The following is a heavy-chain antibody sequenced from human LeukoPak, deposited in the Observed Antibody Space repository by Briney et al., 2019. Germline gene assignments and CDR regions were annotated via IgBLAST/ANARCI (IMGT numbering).Heavy chain of an antibody. D-gene: IGHD3-9*01. CDR2: FDPEDGET. CDR3: ARDHDDILTGGYWFDP. J-gene: IGHJ5*02. Sequence: ASVTVSCKVSGYTLTELSMHWVRQAPGKGLEWMGGFDPEDGETIYAQKFQGRVTMTEDTSTDTAYMELSSLRSEDTAVYYRARDHDDILTGGYWFDPWGQGTPVTVSS. V-gene: IGHV1-24*01. CDR1: GYTLTELS.